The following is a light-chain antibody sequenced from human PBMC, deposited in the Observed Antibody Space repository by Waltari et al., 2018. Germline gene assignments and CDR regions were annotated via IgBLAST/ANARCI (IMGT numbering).Light chain of an antibody. V-gene: IGKV3-20*01. J-gene: IGKJ1*01. CDR1: QSVGSSS. Sequence: EIVLTQSPGTASLSPGERVTLSCRASQSVGSSSLAWYQQKPGQAPRLAIYRASRRATGIPDRFSGSGSGTDFSLTISRLEPEDLAVYYCQQHGTLPATFGQGTKVEIK. CDR2: RAS. CDR3: QQHGTLPAT.